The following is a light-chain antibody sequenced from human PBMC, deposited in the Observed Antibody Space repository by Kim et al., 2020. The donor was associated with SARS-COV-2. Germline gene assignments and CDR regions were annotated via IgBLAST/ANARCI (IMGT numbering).Light chain of an antibody. CDR3: QVWDSSSDHPRVV. J-gene: IGLJ2*01. V-gene: IGLV3-21*04. Sequence: GKTARITCGGNNIGSNSVHWYQQKPGQAPVLVIYYDSDRPSGIPERFSGSNSGNTATLTLSRVEAGDEADYYCQVWDSSSDHPRVVFGGGTQLTVL. CDR2: YDS. CDR1: NIGSNS.